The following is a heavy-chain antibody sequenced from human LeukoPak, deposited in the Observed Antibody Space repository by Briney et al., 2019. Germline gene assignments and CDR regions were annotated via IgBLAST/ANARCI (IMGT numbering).Heavy chain of an antibody. Sequence: GGSLRLSCAASGFTFSSYNMNWVRQAPGKGLEWVSYIRSSGNTIYYADSVKGRFTISRDNAKNSVYLQMNSLRDEDTAVYYCARYGSYPEASDYWGQGTLVTVSS. J-gene: IGHJ4*02. V-gene: IGHV3-48*02. D-gene: IGHD1-26*01. CDR1: GFTFSSYN. CDR3: ARYGSYPEASDY. CDR2: IRSSGNTI.